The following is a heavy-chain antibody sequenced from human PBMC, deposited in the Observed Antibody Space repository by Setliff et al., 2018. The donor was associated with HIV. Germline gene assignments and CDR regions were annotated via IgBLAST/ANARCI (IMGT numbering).Heavy chain of an antibody. CDR2: INPSGGST. Sequence: ASVKVSCKASGYTFTSYYMHWVRQAPGQGLEWMEIINPSGGSTSYAQKFQGRVTMTRDTSTSTVYMELSSLRSEDTAVYYCASGRYSIFDGFDIWGQGTLVTVSS. D-gene: IGHD3-9*01. J-gene: IGHJ3*02. CDR3: ASGRYSIFDGFDI. V-gene: IGHV1-46*01. CDR1: GYTFTSYY.